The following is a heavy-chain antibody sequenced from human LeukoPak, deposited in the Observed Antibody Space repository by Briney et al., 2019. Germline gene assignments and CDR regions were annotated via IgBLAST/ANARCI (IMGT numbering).Heavy chain of an antibody. Sequence: GGSLRLSCAASGFTFSSYAMSWVRQAPGKGLEWVSVIYSGGSTYYADSVKGRFTISRENSKNTCYLQLKSRRAGDRAVISFGRDQSFFDYWGQGTLVTVSS. CDR1: GFTFSSYA. CDR2: IYSGGST. V-gene: IGHV3-66*02. J-gene: IGHJ4*02. D-gene: IGHD1-26*01. CDR3: GRDQSFFDY.